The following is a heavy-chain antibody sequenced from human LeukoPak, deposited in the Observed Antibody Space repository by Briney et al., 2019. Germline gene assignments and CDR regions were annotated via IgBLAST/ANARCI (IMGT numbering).Heavy chain of an antibody. CDR1: GFTFSSYS. CDR2: ISSSSSTI. Sequence: GGSLRLSCAASGFTFSSYSMNWVRQAPGKGLEWVSYISSSSSTIYYADSVKGRFTISRDNAKNSLYLQMNSLRAEDTAVYYCARDRWGFDYWGQGTLVTVSS. D-gene: IGHD5-24*01. J-gene: IGHJ4*02. CDR3: ARDRWGFDY. V-gene: IGHV3-48*01.